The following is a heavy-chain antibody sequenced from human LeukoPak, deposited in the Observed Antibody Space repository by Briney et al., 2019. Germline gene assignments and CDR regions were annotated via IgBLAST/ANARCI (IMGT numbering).Heavy chain of an antibody. V-gene: IGHV1-24*01. D-gene: IGHD3-3*01. CDR1: GYTLTELS. J-gene: IGHJ4*02. Sequence: ASVKDSCKVSGYTLTELSMHRVRQAPGKGLEWMGGFDPEDGETIYAQKFQGRVTLTEDTTTDTAYIELSSLRSEDTAVYYCTTARILEWLYVWGQGTLVSVSS. CDR2: FDPEDGET. CDR3: TTARILEWLYV.